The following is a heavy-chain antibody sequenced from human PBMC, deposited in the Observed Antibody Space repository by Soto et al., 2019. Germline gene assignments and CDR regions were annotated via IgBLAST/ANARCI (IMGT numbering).Heavy chain of an antibody. CDR1: GFTFSSHW. D-gene: IGHD3-10*01. CDR3: ARDRIIGSGSCHX. CDR2: IRGDGGDT. V-gene: IGHV3-74*01. J-gene: IGHJ4*02. Sequence: PGGSLRLSCAASGFTFSSHWMHWVRQAPGKGLVWVSRIRGDGGDTNYADSVKVRFTISIDNANKTLYLQMNSLRAEDTAVYYCARDRIIGSGSCHXWGLGTLFTVSX.